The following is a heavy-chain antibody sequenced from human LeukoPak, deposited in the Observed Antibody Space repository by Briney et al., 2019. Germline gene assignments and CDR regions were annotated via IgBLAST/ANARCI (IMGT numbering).Heavy chain of an antibody. Sequence: SETLSLTCTVSGGSISSSSYYWGWIRQPPGKGLEWIGEINHSGSTNYNPSLKSRVTMSVDTSKNQFSLKLSSVTAADTAVYYCARDAMGLDYWGQGTLVTVSS. J-gene: IGHJ4*02. CDR2: INHSGST. D-gene: IGHD5-18*01. CDR3: ARDAMGLDY. CDR1: GGSISSSSYY. V-gene: IGHV4-39*07.